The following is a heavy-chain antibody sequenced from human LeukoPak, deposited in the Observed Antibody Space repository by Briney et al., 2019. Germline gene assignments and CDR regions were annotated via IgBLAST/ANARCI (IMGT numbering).Heavy chain of an antibody. CDR3: ARDRAWNYFDY. J-gene: IGHJ4*02. CDR1: GFTFSRHG. V-gene: IGHV3-30*03. Sequence: GGSLRLSCAPSGFTFSRHGMHWVRQAPGKGLEWVAIISNDGSRKYYAHFVEGRFTISRDNSKNTLYLQMDSLRAEDTAVYYCARDRAWNYFDYWGQGTLVTVSS. CDR2: ISNDGSRK. D-gene: IGHD3-3*01.